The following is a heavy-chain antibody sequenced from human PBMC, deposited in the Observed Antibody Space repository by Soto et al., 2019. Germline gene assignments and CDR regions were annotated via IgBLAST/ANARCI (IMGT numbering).Heavy chain of an antibody. CDR3: ARTGLQIVQATSYYYGLDV. D-gene: IGHD2-8*01. V-gene: IGHV3-33*01. Sequence: QVQLVESGGGVVQPGTSLRLSCEASGFTFNSFGMHWVRQAPGKGLEWVAVIWHDGTNKYYVDSVKGRFTISRDNSKDMLYLQMNNLRADDTAVYYCARTGLQIVQATSYYYGLDVWGQGTTVTVSS. CDR2: IWHDGTNK. J-gene: IGHJ6*02. CDR1: GFTFNSFG.